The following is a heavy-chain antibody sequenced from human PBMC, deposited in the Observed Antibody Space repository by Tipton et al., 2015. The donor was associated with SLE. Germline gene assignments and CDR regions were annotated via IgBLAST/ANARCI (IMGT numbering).Heavy chain of an antibody. Sequence: TLSLTCTVSGGSINSYHWSWIRQPAGKGLEWIGRVYSSGSTNFNPSLKSRVTMSVDTSRNQFSLRLSSVAAADTAVYYCARDQSSGWSYSFDYWGQGILVTVSS. CDR2: VYSSGST. CDR3: ARDQSSGWSYSFDY. CDR1: GGSINSYH. V-gene: IGHV4-4*07. D-gene: IGHD6-19*01. J-gene: IGHJ4*02.